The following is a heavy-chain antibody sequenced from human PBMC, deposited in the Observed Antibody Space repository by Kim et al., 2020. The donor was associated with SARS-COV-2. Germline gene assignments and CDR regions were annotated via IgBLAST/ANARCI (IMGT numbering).Heavy chain of an antibody. CDR2: IYYSGST. Sequence: SETLSLTCTVSGGSISSYYWSWIRQPPGKGLEWIGYIYYSGSTYYNPSLKSRVTISVDTSKNQFSLKLSSVTAADTAVYYCTRQRAPSNAFDIWGQGTM. CDR3: TRQRAPSNAFDI. J-gene: IGHJ3*02. D-gene: IGHD6-6*01. V-gene: IGHV4-59*01. CDR1: GGSISSYY.